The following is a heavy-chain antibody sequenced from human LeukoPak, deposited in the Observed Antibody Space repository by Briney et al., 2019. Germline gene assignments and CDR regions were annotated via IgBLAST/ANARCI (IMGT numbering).Heavy chain of an antibody. J-gene: IGHJ3*02. CDR2: ISNSGSTI. CDR1: GFTFSDYY. V-gene: IGHV3-11*01. CDR3: VREDSSGYLGAFDI. Sequence: GGSLRLSCAASGFTFSDYYMSWIRQAPGKGLEWVSYISNSGSTIYYADSVKGRFTISRDNARNSLYLQMNSLRAEDTAVYYCVREDSSGYLGAFDIWGQGTMVTVSS. D-gene: IGHD3-22*01.